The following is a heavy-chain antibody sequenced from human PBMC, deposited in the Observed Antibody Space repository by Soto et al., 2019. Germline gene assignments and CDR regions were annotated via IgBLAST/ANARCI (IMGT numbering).Heavy chain of an antibody. CDR2: INPNSGGT. D-gene: IGHD4-17*01. V-gene: IGHV1-2*02. CDR3: ARHFGDYGDSPSGY. J-gene: IGHJ4*02. CDR1: GYTFTGYC. Sequence: ASVKVSCKASGYTFTGYCMHWVRQAPGRGLEWMGWINPNSGGTNYAQKFQGRVTMTRDTSISTAYMELSRLRSDDTAVYYCARHFGDYGDSPSGYWGQGTLVTVSS.